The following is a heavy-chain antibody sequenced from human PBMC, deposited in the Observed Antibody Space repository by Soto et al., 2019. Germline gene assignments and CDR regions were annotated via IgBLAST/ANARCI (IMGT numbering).Heavy chain of an antibody. D-gene: IGHD1-26*01. CDR1: GGSISSSSYY. CDR2: IYYSGST. Sequence: PSETLSLTCTVSGGSISSSSYYWGWIRQPPGKGLEWIGSIYYSGSTYYNLSLKSRVTISVDTSKNQFSLKLSSVTAADTAVYYCARQRSWRDWFDPWGQGTLVTVSS. J-gene: IGHJ5*02. CDR3: ARQRSWRDWFDP. V-gene: IGHV4-39*01.